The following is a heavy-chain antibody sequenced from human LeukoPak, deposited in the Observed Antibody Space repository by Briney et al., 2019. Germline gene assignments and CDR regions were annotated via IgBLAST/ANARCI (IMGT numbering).Heavy chain of an antibody. CDR3: ARESGGYSYGYAHYYYYYYMDV. V-gene: IGHV4-34*01. CDR2: INHSGST. D-gene: IGHD5-18*01. J-gene: IGHJ6*03. Sequence: SETLSLTCAVYGGSFSGYYWSWIRQPPGKGLEWIGEINHSGSTNYNPSLKSRVTISVDTSKNQFSLKLSSVTAADTAVYYCARESGGYSYGYAHYYYYYYMDVWGKGTTVTVSS. CDR1: GGSFSGYY.